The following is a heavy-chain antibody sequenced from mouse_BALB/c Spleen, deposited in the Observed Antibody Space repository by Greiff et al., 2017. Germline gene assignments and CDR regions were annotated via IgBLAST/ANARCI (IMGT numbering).Heavy chain of an antibody. Sequence: QVQLQQSGPGLVAPSQSLSITCTVSGFSLTSYGVHWVRQPPGKGLEWLGVIWAGGSTNYNSALMSRLSISKDNSKSQVFLKMNSLQTDDTAMYYCAREGSSYPLAYWGQGTLVTVSA. J-gene: IGHJ3*01. CDR1: GFSLTSYG. CDR3: AREGSSYPLAY. V-gene: IGHV2-9*02. D-gene: IGHD1-1*01. CDR2: IWAGGST.